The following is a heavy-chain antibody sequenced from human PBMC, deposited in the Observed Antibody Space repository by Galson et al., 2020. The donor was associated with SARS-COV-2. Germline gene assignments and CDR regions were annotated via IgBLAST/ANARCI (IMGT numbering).Heavy chain of an antibody. V-gene: IGHV1-2*02. CDR3: AREGGTRGYRTKDY. D-gene: IGHD5-18*01. J-gene: IGHJ4*02. Sequence: ASVKVSCKASGYTFTGYYMHWVRQAPGQGLEWMGWINPNSGGTNYAQKFQGRVTMTRDTSISTAYMELSRLRSDDTAVYYCAREGGTRGYRTKDYWGQGTLVTVSS. CDR1: GYTFTGYY. CDR2: INPNSGGT.